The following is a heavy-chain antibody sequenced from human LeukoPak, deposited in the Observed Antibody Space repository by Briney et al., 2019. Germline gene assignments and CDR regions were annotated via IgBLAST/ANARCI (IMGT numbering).Heavy chain of an antibody. CDR1: GYTFTSYD. V-gene: IGHV1-8*01. CDR3: ARGFRDCSGGSCQKRKFDY. CDR2: MNPNSGST. J-gene: IGHJ4*02. Sequence: ASVKVSCKASGYTFTSYDINWVRQAPGQGLEWMGWMNPNSGSTDYAQKFQGRVTMTRNTSISTAYMELSSLRSEDTAVYYCARGFRDCSGGSCQKRKFDYWGQGTLVTVSS. D-gene: IGHD2-15*01.